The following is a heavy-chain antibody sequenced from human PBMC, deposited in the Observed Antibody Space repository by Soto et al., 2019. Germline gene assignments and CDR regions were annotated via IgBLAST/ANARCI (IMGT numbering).Heavy chain of an antibody. CDR2: ISYDGSNK. D-gene: IGHD6-19*01. CDR1: GFTFSSYG. J-gene: IGHJ4*02. CDR3: AKDRDYSSGWYGHFDY. V-gene: IGHV3-30*18. Sequence: QVQLVESGGGVVQPGRSLRLSCVASGFTFSSYGMHWVRQAPGKGLEWVAVISYDGSNKYYADSVKGRFTISRDNSKNTLYLQMNSLRAEDTAVYYCAKDRDYSSGWYGHFDYWGQGTLVTVSS.